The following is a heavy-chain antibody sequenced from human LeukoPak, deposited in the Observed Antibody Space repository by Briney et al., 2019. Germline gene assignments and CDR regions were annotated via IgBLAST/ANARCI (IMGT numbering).Heavy chain of an antibody. CDR1: GYSFTSHY. Sequence: ASVKVSCKASGYSFTSHYMHWVRQAPGQGLEWLGLINPSGSSTLYAQKFQGRVTMTRDMSTTTDYMELSSLRSEDTAVYYCAREFRRYCSGGNCYSPLEYAFDIWGQGTMVTVSS. V-gene: IGHV1-46*01. CDR2: INPSGSST. J-gene: IGHJ3*02. CDR3: AREFRRYCSGGNCYSPLEYAFDI. D-gene: IGHD2-15*01.